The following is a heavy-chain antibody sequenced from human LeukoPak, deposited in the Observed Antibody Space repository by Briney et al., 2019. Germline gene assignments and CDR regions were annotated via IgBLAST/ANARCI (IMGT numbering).Heavy chain of an antibody. CDR2: ISSTCGTT. CDR1: VFTFSSYA. D-gene: IGHD2-15*01. CDR3: AKNGDRGAYCTGGTCYPYFYYYMDV. V-gene: IGHV3-23*01. J-gene: IGHJ6*03. Sequence: GVSLRLLCGASVFTFSSYAMSWLRQAPGKGLEWVSSISSTCGTTYYADSVKGRFTISRDNSKNTLYLQMNSLRAEDTAIYYCAKNGDRGAYCTGGTCYPYFYYYMDVWGKGTTVTI.